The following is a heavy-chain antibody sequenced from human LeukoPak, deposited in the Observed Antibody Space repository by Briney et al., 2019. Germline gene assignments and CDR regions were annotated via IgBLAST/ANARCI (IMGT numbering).Heavy chain of an antibody. D-gene: IGHD4-23*01. CDR3: ARGRLRWSNGAIDY. V-gene: IGHV3-30-3*01. Sequence: GRSLRLSCAASGFTFSSYAMHWVRQAPGKGLEWVAVISYDGSNKYYADSVKGRFTISRDNSKNTLYLQMNSLRAEDTAVYYCARGRLRWSNGAIDYWGQGTLVTVSS. CDR2: ISYDGSNK. CDR1: GFTFSSYA. J-gene: IGHJ4*02.